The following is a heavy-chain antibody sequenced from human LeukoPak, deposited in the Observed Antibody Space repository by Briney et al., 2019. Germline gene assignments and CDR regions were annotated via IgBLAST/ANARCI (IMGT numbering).Heavy chain of an antibody. D-gene: IGHD4-11*01. V-gene: IGHV3-33*06. CDR1: GFTFSHYG. CDR2: IWSDGSDK. Sequence: GGSLRLSCAASGFTFSHYGMHWVRQTPGAGLEWVAVIWSDGSDKYYAKSVKGRFTISRDNSKNSLFLQMNSLRAADTAVYYCAKDAQRGFDYSNSLQNWGQGILVTVSS. J-gene: IGHJ1*01. CDR3: AKDAQRGFDYSNSLQN.